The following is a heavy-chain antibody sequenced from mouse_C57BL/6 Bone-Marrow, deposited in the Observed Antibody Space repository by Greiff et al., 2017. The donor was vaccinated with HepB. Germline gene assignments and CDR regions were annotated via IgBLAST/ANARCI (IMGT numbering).Heavy chain of an antibody. Sequence: EVQLQESGEGLVKPGGSLKLSCAASGFTFSSYAMSWVRQTPEKRLEWVAYISSGGDYIYYADTVKGRFTISRDNARNTLYLQMSSLKSEDTAMYYCTREGYYGWGGDYWGQGTTLTVSS. CDR1: GFTFSSYA. CDR3: TREGYYGWGGDY. J-gene: IGHJ2*01. V-gene: IGHV5-9-1*02. CDR2: ISSGGDYI. D-gene: IGHD1-2*01.